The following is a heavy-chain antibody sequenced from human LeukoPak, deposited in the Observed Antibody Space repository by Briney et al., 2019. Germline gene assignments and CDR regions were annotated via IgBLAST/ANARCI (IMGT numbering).Heavy chain of an antibody. CDR1: GYSFITHW. J-gene: IGHJ4*02. Sequence: GESLKISCKASGYSFITHWIAWVRQPPGKGLEWMGIIYPGDSDTKYSTSFQGQVTISADKSISTAYLQWSSLKASDTAMYYCAKGAGGSGSNYPYFWGQGTLVTVSS. CDR2: IYPGDSDT. CDR3: AKGAGGSGSNYPYF. D-gene: IGHD3-10*01. V-gene: IGHV5-51*01.